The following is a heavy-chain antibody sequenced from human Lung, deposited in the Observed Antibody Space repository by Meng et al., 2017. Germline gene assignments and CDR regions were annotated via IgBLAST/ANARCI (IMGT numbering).Heavy chain of an antibody. Sequence: QGQVKELGMGLVRPSETPSLTCGVSGGSISTYYWRWSRQPPGKGLEWIGEINHSGSSNNNPSTESRATISVDTSQNNLSLKMRSVTTADAAVYYCATGPTTMAHDFDYWGQGTLVTVSS. V-gene: IGHV4-34*04. CDR1: GGSISTYY. CDR3: ATGPTTMAHDFDY. D-gene: IGHD4-11*01. J-gene: IGHJ4*02. CDR2: INHSGSS.